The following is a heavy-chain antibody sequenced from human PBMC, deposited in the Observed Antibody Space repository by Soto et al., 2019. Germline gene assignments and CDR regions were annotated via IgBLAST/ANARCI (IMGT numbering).Heavy chain of an antibody. V-gene: IGHV1-18*01. CDR1: GYTFTRYG. J-gene: IGHJ4*02. CDR3: ARDLEFRDGNISHLDY. Sequence: GAPGKVSCKGSGYTFTRYGISWGRQAPGQGLEWMGWISAYNGNTNYAQKLQGRVTMTTDTSTSTAYMEVSSLRSQDTAVYYCARDLEFRDGNISHLDYWGQGTLVTVSS. D-gene: IGHD3-10*01. CDR2: ISAYNGNT.